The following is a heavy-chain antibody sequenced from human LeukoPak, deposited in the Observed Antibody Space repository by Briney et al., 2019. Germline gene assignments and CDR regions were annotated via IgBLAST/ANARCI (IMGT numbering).Heavy chain of an antibody. V-gene: IGHV3-53*01. Sequence: PGGSLRLSCAASGFTVSSNYMSWVRQAPGKGLEWVSVIYSGGSTYYADSVKGRFTISRDNSKNTLYLQMNSLRAEDTAVYYCARAPPYYGDYVYFDYWGQGTLVTVSS. CDR3: ARAPPYYGDYVYFDY. D-gene: IGHD4-17*01. CDR1: GFTVSSNY. J-gene: IGHJ4*02. CDR2: IYSGGST.